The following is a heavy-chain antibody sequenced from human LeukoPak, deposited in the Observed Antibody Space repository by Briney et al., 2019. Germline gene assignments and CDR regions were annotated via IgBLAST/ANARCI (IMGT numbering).Heavy chain of an antibody. D-gene: IGHD6-19*01. J-gene: IGHJ3*02. CDR3: AKSLGSGWINDAFDI. V-gene: IGHV3-7*03. Sequence: AGGSLRLSCAASGFTFSSYWMSWVRQAPGKGLEWVANIKQDGSEKYYVDSVKGRFTVSRDNAKNSLYLQMNSLRAEDMALYYCAKSLGSGWINDAFDIWGQGTMVTVSS. CDR1: GFTFSSYW. CDR2: IKQDGSEK.